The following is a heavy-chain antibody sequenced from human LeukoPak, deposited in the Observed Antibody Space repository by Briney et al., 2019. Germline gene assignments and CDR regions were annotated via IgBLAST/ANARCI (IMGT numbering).Heavy chain of an antibody. CDR2: INHSGST. CDR3: AGSSTMARDKFDY. Sequence: SETLSLTCAVYGGSFSGYYWSWIRQPPGKGLEWIGEINHSGSTNYNPSLKSRVTISVDTSKNQFSLQLSSVTAADTALYYCAGSSTMARDKFDYWGQGILVTVSS. V-gene: IGHV4-34*01. D-gene: IGHD3-10*01. CDR1: GGSFSGYY. J-gene: IGHJ4*02.